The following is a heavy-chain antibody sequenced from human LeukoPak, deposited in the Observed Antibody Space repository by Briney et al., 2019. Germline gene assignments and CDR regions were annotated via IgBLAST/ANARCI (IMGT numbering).Heavy chain of an antibody. D-gene: IGHD3-3*01. J-gene: IGHJ5*02. CDR1: GFTFSSYS. Sequence: GGSLRLSCAASGFTFSSYSMNWVRQAPGKGLEWVSSISSSSSHIYYADSVKGRFTISRDNAKNSLYLQMNSLRAEDTAVYYCARLHDFWSGSTDNWFDPWGQGTLVTVSS. V-gene: IGHV3-21*01. CDR3: ARLHDFWSGSTDNWFDP. CDR2: ISSSSSHI.